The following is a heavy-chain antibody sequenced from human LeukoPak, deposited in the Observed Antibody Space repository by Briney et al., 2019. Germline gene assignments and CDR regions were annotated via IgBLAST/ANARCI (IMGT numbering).Heavy chain of an antibody. V-gene: IGHV4-59*13. D-gene: IGHD2-2*01. CDR3: ARVPWGYCSSTSCNPPQVGWFDP. CDR2: IYYSGGS. Sequence: SETLSLTCTVSGGSISSYYWSWIRQPPGKGLEWMGYIYYSGGSNYNPSPKSLVTISGDTSKNQFSLKLGSVTAADTAVYYCARVPWGYCSSTSCNPPQVGWFDPWGQGTLVTVSS. CDR1: GGSISSYY. J-gene: IGHJ5*02.